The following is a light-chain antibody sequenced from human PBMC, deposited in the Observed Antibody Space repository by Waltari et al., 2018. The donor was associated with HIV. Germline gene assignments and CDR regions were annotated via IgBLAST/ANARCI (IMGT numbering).Light chain of an antibody. V-gene: IGLV2-14*01. CDR1: SSDVGGYNY. J-gene: IGLJ3*02. CDR2: EVS. Sequence: QSALTQPASVSGSPGQSITISCTGTSSDVGGYNYVSWYQQHPGKAPKLMIYEVSNRPAGVSNLFSGSTSGTPASLTISGLQAEDEADYYCSSYTSSSTRNRVFGGGTKLTVL. CDR3: SSYTSSSTRNRV.